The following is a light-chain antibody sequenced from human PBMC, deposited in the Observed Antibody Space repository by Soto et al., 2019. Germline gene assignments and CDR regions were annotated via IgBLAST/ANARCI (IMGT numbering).Light chain of an antibody. Sequence: QLVLTQSSSASASLRSSVKLTCTLSSGHNSYIIAWHQQQPGKAPRYLMKLEGSGSYNKGSGVPDRFSGSSSGADRYLTISNLQSEDEADYYCETWDSNTRVFGGGTKVTVL. J-gene: IGLJ3*02. CDR3: ETWDSNTRV. CDR2: LEGSGSY. CDR1: SGHNSYI. V-gene: IGLV4-60*03.